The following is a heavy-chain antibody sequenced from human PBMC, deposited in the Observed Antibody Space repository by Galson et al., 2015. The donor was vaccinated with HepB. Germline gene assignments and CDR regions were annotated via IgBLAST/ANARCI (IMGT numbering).Heavy chain of an antibody. Sequence: SVKVSCKASGYTFTNYDIDWVRQAPGQGFEWMGWMNPTSGKTGYAQKFQGRLTLTRNMSITTAYMELSILKSEDTAVYYCARVGVPCWGQGTLVTVS. CDR1: GYTFTNYD. D-gene: IGHD3-16*01. V-gene: IGHV1-8*01. CDR3: ARVGVPC. CDR2: MNPTSGKT. J-gene: IGHJ4*02.